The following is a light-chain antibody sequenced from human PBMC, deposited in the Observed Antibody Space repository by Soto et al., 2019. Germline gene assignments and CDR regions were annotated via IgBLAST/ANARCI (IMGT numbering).Light chain of an antibody. J-gene: IGKJ2*01. Sequence: EIVLTQSPVTLSLFPGERATLSCRASQNVGSYLAWYQQKHGQAPRLLIYDGSNRAPGIPPCFSGSQSGTEVTLPISSLVPEECAVYPCQQRERWPRTFGQGTQLEIK. CDR2: DGS. CDR1: QNVGSY. V-gene: IGKV3-11*01. CDR3: QQRERWPRT.